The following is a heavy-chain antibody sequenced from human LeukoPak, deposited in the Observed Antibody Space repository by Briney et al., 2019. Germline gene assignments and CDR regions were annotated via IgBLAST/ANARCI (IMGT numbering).Heavy chain of an antibody. CDR3: AREGEDSEDTNWFDP. J-gene: IGHJ5*02. CDR2: IYYDGST. V-gene: IGHV4-59*01. CDR1: GGSISPYY. Sequence: SETLSLTCTVSGGSISPYYCTWIRQPPGKGLEWIGYIYYDGSTNYNPSLKSRVTISADTSKNQFSLKLRSVTAADTAVYYCAREGEDSEDTNWFDPWGQGTLVTVSS. D-gene: IGHD2-15*01.